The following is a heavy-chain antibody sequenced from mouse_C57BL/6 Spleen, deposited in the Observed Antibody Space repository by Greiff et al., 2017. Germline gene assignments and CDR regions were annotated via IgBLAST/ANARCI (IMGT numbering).Heavy chain of an antibody. J-gene: IGHJ1*03. Sequence: QVQLQQSGAELVKPGASVKISCKASGYAFSSYWMNWVKQRPGKGLEWIGQIYPGDGDTNYNGKFKGKATLTADKSSSTAYMQLSSLTSEDSAVYFCARRGYYGSSSYWYFDVWGTGTTVTVSS. CDR1: GYAFSSYW. CDR3: ARRGYYGSSSYWYFDV. CDR2: IYPGDGDT. D-gene: IGHD1-1*01. V-gene: IGHV1-80*01.